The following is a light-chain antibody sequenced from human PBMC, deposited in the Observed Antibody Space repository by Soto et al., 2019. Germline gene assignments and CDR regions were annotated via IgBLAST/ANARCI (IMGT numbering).Light chain of an antibody. CDR3: SSYTTNITPVV. J-gene: IGLJ2*01. Sequence: QSVLTQPRSVSGSPGQSVTISCTGTNSDIGGYNYVSWYQQHPGKAPKLLISEVTNRPSGVSNRFSGSKSGNTASLTISGLQAEDEADYYCSSYTTNITPVVFGGGTKLTVL. CDR1: NSDIGGYNY. CDR2: EVT. V-gene: IGLV2-14*01.